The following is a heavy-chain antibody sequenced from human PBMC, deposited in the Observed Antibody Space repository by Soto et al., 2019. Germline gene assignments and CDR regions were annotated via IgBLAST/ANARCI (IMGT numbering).Heavy chain of an antibody. D-gene: IGHD3-9*01. CDR2: IYYSGST. V-gene: IGHV4-39*01. Sequence: SETLSLTCTVSGGSISSSIYYWGWIRQPPGKGLEWIGSIYYSGSTYYNPSLKSRVTISVDTSKNQFSLKLSSVTAADTAVYYCARQPILAGYSGHFGYWGQGTLVTVSS. CDR1: GGSISSSIYY. CDR3: ARQPILAGYSGHFGY. J-gene: IGHJ4*02.